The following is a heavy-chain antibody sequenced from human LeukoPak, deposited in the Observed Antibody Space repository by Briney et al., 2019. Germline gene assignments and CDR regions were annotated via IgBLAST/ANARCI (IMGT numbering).Heavy chain of an antibody. V-gene: IGHV4-61*02. D-gene: IGHD3-10*01. J-gene: IGHJ5*02. CDR3: AREPVGYYGSGSYYNVGWFDP. CDR1: GGSISSGSYY. CDR2: IYTSGST. Sequence: SETLSPTCTVSGGSISSGSYYWSWIRQPAGKGLEWIGRIYTSGSTNYNPSLKSRVTISVDTSKNQFSLKLSSVTAADTAVYYCAREPVGYYGSGSYYNVGWFDPWGQGTLVTVSS.